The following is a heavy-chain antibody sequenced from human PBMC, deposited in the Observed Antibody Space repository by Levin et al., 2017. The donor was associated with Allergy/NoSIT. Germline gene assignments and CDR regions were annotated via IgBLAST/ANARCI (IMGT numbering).Heavy chain of an antibody. CDR3: AKVRPTSGSGSYDY. CDR2: ISGGGGNI. CDR1: GFTFSSYA. Sequence: GGSLRLSCAASGFTFSSYAMNWVRHVPGKGLEWVSAISGGGGNIYYADSVKGRFTISRDNSKNILYLQMNSLRAEDTAIYHCAKVRPTSGSGSYDYWGQGTLVTVSS. J-gene: IGHJ4*02. D-gene: IGHD3-10*01. V-gene: IGHV3-23*01.